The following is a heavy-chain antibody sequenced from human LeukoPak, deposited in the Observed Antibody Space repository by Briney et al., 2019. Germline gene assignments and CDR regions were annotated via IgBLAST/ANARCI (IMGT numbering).Heavy chain of an antibody. V-gene: IGHV3-23*01. CDR2: ISGNSIST. Sequence: GGSLRLSCAASGFTFSGYAMSWVRQAPGRGLEWVSVISGNSISTYYADSVKGRFTISRDNSKNTLYLQMNSLRAEDTAVYYCAKESPHFDYWGQGTLVTVSS. J-gene: IGHJ4*02. CDR1: GFTFSGYA. CDR3: AKESPHFDY.